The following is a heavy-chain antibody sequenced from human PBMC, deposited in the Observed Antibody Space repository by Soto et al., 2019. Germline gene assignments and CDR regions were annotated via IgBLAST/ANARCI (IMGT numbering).Heavy chain of an antibody. D-gene: IGHD2-2*02. CDR1: GYTFTTYG. J-gene: IGHJ6*02. CDR2: IGVYNGKT. V-gene: IGHV1-18*04. Sequence: QEQLVQSGGEVKKPGASVRVACKASGYTFTTYGITWVRQAPGQGLEWMGWIGVYNGKTNYARKLQGRVIMTADTAASTAYLELRRLRSDETSVYYCSRARYCTSPSCYNHYYYGMDIWGQGTTVSVSS. CDR3: SRARYCTSPSCYNHYYYGMDI.